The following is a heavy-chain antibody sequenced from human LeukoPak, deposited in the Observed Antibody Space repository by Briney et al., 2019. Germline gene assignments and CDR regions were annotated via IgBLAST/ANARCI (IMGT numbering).Heavy chain of an antibody. V-gene: IGHV4-39*07. CDR1: GFTFSSYG. CDR3: ARVDSLGTTTVDS. J-gene: IGHJ4*02. D-gene: IGHD1-26*01. Sequence: GSLRLSCAASGFTFSSYGMSWVRQPPGKGLEWIGSIYYSGSTYYNPSLKSRVTILVDTSKNQFSLKLSSVTAADTAVYYCARVDSLGTTTVDSWGKGTLVTVSS. CDR2: IYYSGST.